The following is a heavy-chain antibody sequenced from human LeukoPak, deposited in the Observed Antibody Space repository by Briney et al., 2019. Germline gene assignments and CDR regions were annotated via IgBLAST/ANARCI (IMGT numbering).Heavy chain of an antibody. V-gene: IGHV4-39*01. Sequence: TSETLSLTCTVSGGSISSSSDYWGWIRQPPGKGLEWIGSIYYCGTTYYNPSLKSRVTISVDTSKNQFSLKLSSVTAADTAVYYCAGTGLGYCSGGTCYHFDYWGQGTLVTVSS. CDR1: GGSISSSSDY. J-gene: IGHJ4*02. CDR2: IYYCGTT. D-gene: IGHD2-15*01. CDR3: AGTGLGYCSGGTCYHFDY.